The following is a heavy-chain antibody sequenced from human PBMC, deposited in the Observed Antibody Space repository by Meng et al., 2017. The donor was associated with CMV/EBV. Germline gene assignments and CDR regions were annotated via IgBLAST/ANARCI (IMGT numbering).Heavy chain of an antibody. CDR2: ISSSSSTI. Sequence: GGSLRLPCAASGFTFSSYSMNWVRQAPGKGLEWVSYISSSSSTIYYADSVKGRFTISRDNAKNSLYLQMNSLRAEDTAVYYCARDPPMYYDFWSGYLYDAFDIWGQGTMVTVSS. J-gene: IGHJ3*02. CDR3: ARDPPMYYDFWSGYLYDAFDI. CDR1: GFTFSSYS. V-gene: IGHV3-48*04. D-gene: IGHD3-3*01.